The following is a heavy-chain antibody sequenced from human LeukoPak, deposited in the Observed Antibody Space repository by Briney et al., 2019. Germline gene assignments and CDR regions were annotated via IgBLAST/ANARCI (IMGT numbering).Heavy chain of an antibody. Sequence: GESLKTSCRGSGYSFSSYWIGWVRQMPGKAPEWMGVIYPGDSDTRYRPPFQGQVTMSADKSTNTAYLQWRSLRASDSAMYYCARQGHIVGGGWFDPWGQGTLVTVSS. V-gene: IGHV5-51*01. CDR3: ARQGHIVGGGWFDP. D-gene: IGHD2-15*01. CDR2: IYPGDSDT. CDR1: GYSFSSYW. J-gene: IGHJ5*02.